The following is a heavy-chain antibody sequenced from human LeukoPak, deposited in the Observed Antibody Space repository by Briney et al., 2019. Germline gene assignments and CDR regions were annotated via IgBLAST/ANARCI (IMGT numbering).Heavy chain of an antibody. CDR2: ISSSGGST. V-gene: IGHV3-23*01. CDR1: GFTFSSDA. CDR3: AREVGYCSGGSCYYFDY. J-gene: IGHJ4*02. D-gene: IGHD2-15*01. Sequence: GGSLRLSCAASGFTFSSDAISWVRQAPGKGLEWVSAISSSGGSTYYADSVKGRFTISRDNSKSTLFLQMNSLRADDTAVYYCAREVGYCSGGSCYYFDYWGQGTLVTVSS.